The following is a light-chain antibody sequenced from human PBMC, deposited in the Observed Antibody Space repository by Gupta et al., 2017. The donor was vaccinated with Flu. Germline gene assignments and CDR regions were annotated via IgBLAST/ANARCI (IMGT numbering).Light chain of an antibody. CDR3: SSYSSITTLHVI. V-gene: IGLV2-14*01. CDR1: MSDIVTYDY. CDR2: QVS. J-gene: IGLJ2*01. Sequence: SDLAQPASVSGSPGPSLTISCTRSMSDIVTYDYVTWYQHHPGKAPKHIICQVSYRPSGVSNRCYGSKSGNTAALTIAWLQTEDEADYYCSSYSSITTLHVIFGGGIKLTVL.